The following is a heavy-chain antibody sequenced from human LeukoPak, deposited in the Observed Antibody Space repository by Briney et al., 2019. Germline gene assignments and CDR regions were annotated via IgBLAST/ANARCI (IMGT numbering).Heavy chain of an antibody. Sequence: PSETLSLTCTVSGGSISSSSYYWGWIRQPPGKGLEWIGSIYYSGSTYYNPSLKSRVTISVDTSKNQFSLKLSSVTAADTAVYYCARLPYITGTTSSFDIWGQGTMVTVSS. CDR1: GGSISSSSYY. D-gene: IGHD1-20*01. CDR3: ARLPYITGTTSSFDI. CDR2: IYYSGST. V-gene: IGHV4-39*01. J-gene: IGHJ3*02.